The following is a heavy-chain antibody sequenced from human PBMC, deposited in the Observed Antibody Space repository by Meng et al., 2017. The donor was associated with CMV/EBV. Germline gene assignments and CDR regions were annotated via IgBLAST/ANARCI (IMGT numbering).Heavy chain of an antibody. CDR1: GYTFTSYG. D-gene: IGHD2-2*01. V-gene: IGHV1-18*01. Sequence: ASVKVSCKASGYTFTSYGISWVRQAPGQGLEWMGWISAYNGNTNYAQKLQGRVTMTTDTSTSTAYMELRSLRSEDTAVYYCARGREPAARLDYYGMDVWGQGTTVTVSS. J-gene: IGHJ6*02. CDR3: ARGREPAARLDYYGMDV. CDR2: ISAYNGNT.